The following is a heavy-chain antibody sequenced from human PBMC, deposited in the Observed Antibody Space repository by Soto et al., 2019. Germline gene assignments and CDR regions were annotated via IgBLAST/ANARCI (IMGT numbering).Heavy chain of an antibody. CDR3: SRGTSIPASGDY. Sequence: GASVKVACKASGYTFTNYGSSWVRQAPGQGLEWLGWVSAYNGEKRYAQRVQARVIMTTDTSTTTAYMELRSLRSDDTAVYYCSRGTSIPASGDYWGQGTLVTVSS. CDR2: VSAYNGEK. V-gene: IGHV1-18*01. CDR1: GYTFTNYG. J-gene: IGHJ4*01. D-gene: IGHD6-6*01.